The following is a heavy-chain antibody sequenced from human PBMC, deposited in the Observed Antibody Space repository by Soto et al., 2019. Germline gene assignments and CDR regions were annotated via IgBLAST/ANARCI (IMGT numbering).Heavy chain of an antibody. D-gene: IGHD5-12*01. CDR2: ITSNSGSI. CDR3: AKYLGDGYNTGLDC. Sequence: EVQLVESGGGLVQPGRSLRLSCAASGFTFDNYAMHWLRQAPGKGLEWVSTITSNSGSIGYADSVKGRFTISRDNAKNSLYLQMNSLRAEDTALYYCAKYLGDGYNTGLDCWGQGSLVTVSS. CDR1: GFTFDNYA. V-gene: IGHV3-9*01. J-gene: IGHJ4*02.